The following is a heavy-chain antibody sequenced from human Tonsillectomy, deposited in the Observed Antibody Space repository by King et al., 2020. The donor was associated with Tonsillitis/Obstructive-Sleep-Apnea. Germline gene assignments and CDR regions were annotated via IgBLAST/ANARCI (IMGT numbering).Heavy chain of an antibody. D-gene: IGHD4-17*01. V-gene: IGHV3-74*01. CDR2: INSDGSST. CDR1: GFTFSSYW. CDR3: ATDDYGATGDAFDI. Sequence: VQLVESGGGLVQPGGSLRLSCAASGFTFSSYWMHWVCQAPRKGLVWVSRINSDGSSTSYADSVKGRFTISRDNAKNTLYLQMNSLRAEDTAVYYCATDDYGATGDAFDIWGQGTMVTVSS. J-gene: IGHJ3*02.